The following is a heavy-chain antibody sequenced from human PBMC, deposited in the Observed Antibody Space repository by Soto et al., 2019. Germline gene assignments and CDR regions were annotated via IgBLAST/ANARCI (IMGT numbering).Heavy chain of an antibody. CDR3: AKGVPGIAVAGTGYFQH. CDR2: ISGSGDST. J-gene: IGHJ1*01. Sequence: GGSLRLSCAASGFTFSSYAMSWVRQAPGKGLEWVSGISGSGDSTYYADSVKGRFTISRDNSKNTLYLQMNSLRAEDTAVYYCAKGVPGIAVAGTGYFQHWGQGTLVTVSX. CDR1: GFTFSSYA. V-gene: IGHV3-23*01. D-gene: IGHD6-19*01.